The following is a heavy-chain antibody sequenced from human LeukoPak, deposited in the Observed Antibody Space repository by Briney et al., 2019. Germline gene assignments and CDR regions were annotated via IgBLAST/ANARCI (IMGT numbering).Heavy chain of an antibody. CDR3: ARDLSSSWYGDAFDI. CDR2: ISAYNGNT. CDR1: GGTFSSYA. J-gene: IGHJ3*02. D-gene: IGHD6-13*01. V-gene: IGHV1-18*01. Sequence: ASVKVSCKASGGTFSSYAISWVRQAPGQGLEWMGWISAYNGNTNYAQKLQGRVTMTTDTSTSTAYMELRSLRSDDTAVYYCARDLSSSWYGDAFDIWGQGTMVTVSS.